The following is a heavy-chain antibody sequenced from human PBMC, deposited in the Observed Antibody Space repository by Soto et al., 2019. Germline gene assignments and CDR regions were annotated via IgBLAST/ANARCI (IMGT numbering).Heavy chain of an antibody. CDR2: ISGSGGSA. J-gene: IGHJ4*02. D-gene: IGHD3-10*01. CDR1: GFTFSNYA. Sequence: GGSLRLSCAASGFTFSNYAMNWVRQAPGKGLEWVSGISGSGGSASYADSVKGRFTISRDNSKNTLYLQMNSLRADDTAVYYCAKSTYSSGSSIDYWGQGTQVTVSS. V-gene: IGHV3-23*01. CDR3: AKSTYSSGSSIDY.